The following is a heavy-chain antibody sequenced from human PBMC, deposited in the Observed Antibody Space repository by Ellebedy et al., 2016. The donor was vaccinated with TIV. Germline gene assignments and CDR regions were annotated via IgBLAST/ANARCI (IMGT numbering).Heavy chain of an antibody. CDR1: GFSFSGYY. CDR2: IGVGGIYT. V-gene: IGHV3-11*05. CDR3: VREYYATPDY. D-gene: IGHD3-16*01. J-gene: IGHJ4*02. Sequence: GGSLRLXCAASGFSFSGYYMSWIRQAPGKGLEWTSYIGVGGIYTDYADSARGRFTISRDDAKNSLYLQMNNLRAEDTAIYFCVREYYATPDYWGQGTLVTVSS.